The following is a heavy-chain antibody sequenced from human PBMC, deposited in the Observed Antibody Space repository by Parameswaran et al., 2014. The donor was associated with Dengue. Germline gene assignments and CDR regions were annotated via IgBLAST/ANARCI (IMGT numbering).Heavy chain of an antibody. Sequence: LPETLSLTCTVSGGSISSYYWSWIRQPPGKGLEWIGYIYYSGSTNYNPSLKSRVTISVDTSKNQFSLKLSSVTAADTAVYYCARNRLYYDFWSGYWPFDPWGQGTLVTVSS. CDR1: GGSISSYY. D-gene: IGHD3-3*01. CDR3: ARNRLYYDFWSGYWPFDP. V-gene: IGHV4-59*13. J-gene: IGHJ5*02. CDR2: IYYSGST.